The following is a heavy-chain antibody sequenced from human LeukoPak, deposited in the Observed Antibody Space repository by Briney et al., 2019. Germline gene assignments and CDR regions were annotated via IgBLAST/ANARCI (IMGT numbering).Heavy chain of an antibody. CDR3: ARGYXXXWXFYYFDY. CDR2: VYYSGSA. V-gene: IGHV4-59*01. CDR1: GGSISSYY. Sequence: SETLSLTCTVSGGSISSYYWSWIRQPPGKGLEWIGYVYYSGSANYNPSLKSRVTISVDTSKNQFSLKLSSVTAADTAVYYCARGYXXXWXFYYFDYWGQGTLVTV. J-gene: IGHJ4*02. D-gene: IGHD2-15*01.